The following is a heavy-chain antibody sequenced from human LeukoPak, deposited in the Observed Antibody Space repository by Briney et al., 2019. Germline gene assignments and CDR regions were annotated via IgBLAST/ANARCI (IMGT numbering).Heavy chain of an antibody. J-gene: IGHJ4*02. V-gene: IGHV4-34*01. CDR3: ARRVSSGWYGASIIDY. Sequence: SETRSLTCAVYGGSPSGYYWSWIRQPPGKGLEWIGEINHSVSTNYNPSLKSRVTISVDTSKNQFSLKLSSVTAADTAVYYCARRVSSGWYGASIIDYWGQGTLVTVSS. D-gene: IGHD6-19*01. CDR2: INHSVST. CDR1: GGSPSGYY.